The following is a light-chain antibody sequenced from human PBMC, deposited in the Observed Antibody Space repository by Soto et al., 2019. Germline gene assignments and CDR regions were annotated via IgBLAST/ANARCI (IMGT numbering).Light chain of an antibody. J-gene: IGKJ5*01. V-gene: IGKV3-20*01. Sequence: EIVLTQSPDTLSLSPWERATLSCRASQSVSSSYLAWYQQKPGQAPRLLIYGASSRATGIPDRFSGSGSGTDFTLTISRLEPEDLAVYFCQQYDTSPPSTFGQGTRLEIK. CDR2: GAS. CDR1: QSVSSSY. CDR3: QQYDTSPPST.